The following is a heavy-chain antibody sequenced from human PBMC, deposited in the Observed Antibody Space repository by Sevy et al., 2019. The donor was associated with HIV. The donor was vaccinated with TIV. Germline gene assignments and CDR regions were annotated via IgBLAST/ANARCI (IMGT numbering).Heavy chain of an antibody. D-gene: IGHD6-6*01. CDR2: ISYDGSNK. V-gene: IGHV3-30-3*01. CDR1: GFTFSSYA. Sequence: GGSLRLSCAASGFTFSSYAMHWVRQAPGKGLEWVAVISYDGSNKYYADSVKGRFTISRDNSKNTLYLQMNSLRAEDTAVYYCARDSRIAARNHDAFDIWGQGTMVTVSS. J-gene: IGHJ3*02. CDR3: ARDSRIAARNHDAFDI.